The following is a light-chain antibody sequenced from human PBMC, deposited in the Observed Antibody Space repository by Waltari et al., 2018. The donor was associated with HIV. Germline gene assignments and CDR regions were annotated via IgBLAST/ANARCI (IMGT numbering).Light chain of an antibody. J-gene: IGLJ2*01. CDR2: RNY. CDR1: SSNIGSKY. Sequence: QSVLTQPHSASGTPGQRVTISCSGSSSNIGSKYVYWYQQLPGTAPKLLIYRNYQRPSGVPDRFSGSKSGTSASLAISGLRSEDEADYYCAAWDDSLSGRGVFGGGTKLTVL. CDR3: AAWDDSLSGRGV. V-gene: IGLV1-47*01.